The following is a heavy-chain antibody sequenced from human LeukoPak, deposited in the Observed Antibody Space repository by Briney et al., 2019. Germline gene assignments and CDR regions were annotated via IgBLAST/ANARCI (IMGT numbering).Heavy chain of an antibody. V-gene: IGHV3-23*01. D-gene: IGHD3-22*01. CDR3: AKDSNYDSSGYYFNYFDY. CDR1: GFTFSSYA. CDR2: ISGSGGST. J-gene: IGHJ4*02. Sequence: GGPLRLSCAASGFTFSSYAMSWVRQAPGKGLEWVSAISGSGGSTYYADSVKGRFTISRDNSKNTLYLQMNSLRAEDTAVYYCAKDSNYDSSGYYFNYFDYWGQGTLVTVSS.